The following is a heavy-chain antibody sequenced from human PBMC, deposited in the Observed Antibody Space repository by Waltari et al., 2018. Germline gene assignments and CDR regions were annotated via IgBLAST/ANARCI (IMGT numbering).Heavy chain of an antibody. J-gene: IGHJ4*02. CDR3: TTHPDKFDF. Sequence: EVQVVESGGGLVKPGGSLRLSWDASGFSFSHAWMNWLRQAQGKGLEWVGRIKRKTDGGTTDYAAPVKGRFTISRDDSKNTLYLQMNSLKTEDTALYYCTTHPDKFDFWGQGNLVTVSS. CDR1: GFSFSHAW. V-gene: IGHV3-15*07. CDR2: IKRKTDGGTT.